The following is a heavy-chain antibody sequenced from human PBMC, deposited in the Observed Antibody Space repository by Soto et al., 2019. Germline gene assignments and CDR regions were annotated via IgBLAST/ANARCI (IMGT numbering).Heavy chain of an antibody. CDR2: IYYSVST. CDR1: GGSISSSSYY. Sequence: QLQLQESGPGLVKPSETLSLTCTVSGGSISSSSYYCGWIRQPPGKGLEWIGSIYYSVSTYYNPSLKSRVTISVDTSKNQFSLKLSSVTAADTAVYYCARTIVVVTARIMDWFDPWGQGTLVTVSS. CDR3: ARTIVVVTARIMDWFDP. J-gene: IGHJ5*02. D-gene: IGHD2-21*02. V-gene: IGHV4-39*01.